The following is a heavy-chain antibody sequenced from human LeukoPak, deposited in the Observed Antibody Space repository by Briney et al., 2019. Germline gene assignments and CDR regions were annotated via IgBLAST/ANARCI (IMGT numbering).Heavy chain of an antibody. Sequence: QTGGSLRLSCAASGFTFSSYRMYWVRQAPGNGLVWVSLINSDGISTSYADSVKGRFTISRDNAKNTLYLQMSSLRAEDTAVYYCARRYCSGGSCYLDYWGQGTLVTVSS. CDR3: ARRYCSGGSCYLDY. J-gene: IGHJ4*02. CDR1: GFTFSSYR. D-gene: IGHD2-15*01. CDR2: INSDGIST. V-gene: IGHV3-74*01.